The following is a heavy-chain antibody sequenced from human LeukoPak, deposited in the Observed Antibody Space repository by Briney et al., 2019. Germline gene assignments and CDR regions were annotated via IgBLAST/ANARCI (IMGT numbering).Heavy chain of an antibody. D-gene: IGHD1-1*01. CDR3: ATDSPETAAFDY. J-gene: IGHJ4*02. V-gene: IGHV3-30*04. CDR2: ISYDGSNK. Sequence: LTGGSLRLSCAASGFTFSSYAMHWVRQAPGKGLEWVAVISYDGSNKYYADSVKGRFTISRDNSKNTLYLQMNSLRAEDTAVYYCATDSPETAAFDYWGQGTLVTVSS. CDR1: GFTFSSYA.